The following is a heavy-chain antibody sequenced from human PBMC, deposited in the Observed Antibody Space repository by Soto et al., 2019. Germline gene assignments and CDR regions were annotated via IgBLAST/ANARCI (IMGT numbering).Heavy chain of an antibody. CDR2: MRPDSGGA. J-gene: IGHJ4*02. D-gene: IGHD3-16*01. CDR3: ARDPHEGVYDY. Sequence: QVQLVQSGAEVKKPGASVKVSCKASGYTFTGNYCHWLRQAPGQGLEWMGWMRPDSGGANYAQKFQGRVSMTRDTSISTFYMELSRLRSDDTAVYYCARDPHEGVYDYWGQGTLVTVSS. V-gene: IGHV1-2*02. CDR1: GYTFTGNY.